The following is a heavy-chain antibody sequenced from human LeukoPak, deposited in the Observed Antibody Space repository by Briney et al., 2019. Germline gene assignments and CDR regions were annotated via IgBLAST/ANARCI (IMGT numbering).Heavy chain of an antibody. J-gene: IGHJ4*02. D-gene: IGHD3-22*01. CDR1: GYTFTVYY. Sequence: ASVTVSFTASGYTFTVYYMHWGRQAPGQGREWMGWFNPDSGGTNYAQKFQGRVTMTRDTSISTAYMELSRLRSDDTAVYYCARVDDRGHYYDSSGPRKLFDYWGQGTLVTVSS. CDR2: FNPDSGGT. CDR3: ARVDDRGHYYDSSGPRKLFDY. V-gene: IGHV1-2*02.